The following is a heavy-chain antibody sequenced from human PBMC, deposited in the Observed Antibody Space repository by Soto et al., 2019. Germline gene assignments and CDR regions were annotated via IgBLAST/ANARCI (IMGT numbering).Heavy chain of an antibody. CDR1: GFTFSYYY. CDR2: ISSSSSYT. CDR3: ARARYFDWLLFPHAFDI. V-gene: IGHV3-11*06. D-gene: IGHD3-9*01. Sequence: GGSLRLSCAASGFTFSYYYMSWIRQSPGKGLEWVSYISSSSSYTNYADSVKGRFTISRDNAKNSLYLQMNSLRAGDTAVYYCARARYFDWLLFPHAFDIWGQGTMVTVSS. J-gene: IGHJ3*02.